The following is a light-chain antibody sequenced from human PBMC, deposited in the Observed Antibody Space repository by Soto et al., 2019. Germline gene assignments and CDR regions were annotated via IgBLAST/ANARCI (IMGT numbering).Light chain of an antibody. J-gene: IGKJ1*01. CDR2: AAS. CDR3: QQTDSFPRT. V-gene: IGKV1-39*01. CDR1: QSIGTN. Sequence: DIQMTQSPSSPSASIGDRVTLTCRASQSIGTNLNWYQQRPGKAPKLLIYAASSLQTGVPSRFSGSRSGTDFALTISSLQRDDFATYYCQQTDSFPRTFGQGTKVDIK.